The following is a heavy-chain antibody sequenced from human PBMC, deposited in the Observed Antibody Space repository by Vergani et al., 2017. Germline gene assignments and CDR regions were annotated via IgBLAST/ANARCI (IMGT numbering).Heavy chain of an antibody. V-gene: IGHV2-5*01. D-gene: IGHD1-26*01. CDR1: GFSLSTSGVG. J-gene: IGHJ6*03. Sequence: QITLKESGPTLVKPTQTLTLTCTFSGFSLSTSGVGVGWIRQPPGKALDWLALIYWNDDKRYSPSLKSRLTITKDTSKNQVVLTMTNMDPVDTATYYCAHHSLGATTAYYYYYMDVWGKGTTVTVSS. CDR3: AHHSLGATTAYYYYYMDV. CDR2: IYWNDDK.